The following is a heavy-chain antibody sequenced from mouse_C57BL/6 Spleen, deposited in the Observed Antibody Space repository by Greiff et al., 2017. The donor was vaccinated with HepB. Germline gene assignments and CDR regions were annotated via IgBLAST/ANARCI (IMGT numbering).Heavy chain of an antibody. J-gene: IGHJ3*01. Sequence: VQLQQPGAELVKPGASVKLSCKASGYTFTSYWMQWVKQRPGQGLEWIGEIDPSDSYTNYNQKFKGKATLTVDTSSSPAYLQLSSLTSEDSAVYYCASLVGFWFAYWGQGTLVTVSA. CDR3: ASLVGFWFAY. CDR1: GYTFTSYW. CDR2: IDPSDSYT. V-gene: IGHV1-50*01. D-gene: IGHD3-3*01.